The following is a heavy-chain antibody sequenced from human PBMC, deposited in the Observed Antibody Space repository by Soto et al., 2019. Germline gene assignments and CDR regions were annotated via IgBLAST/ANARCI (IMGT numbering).Heavy chain of an antibody. CDR3: ARGITLPTPLDY. CDR1: GYTFTSYA. CDR2: IDAGNGNT. Sequence: QVQLVQSGAEEKKPGASVKVSCKASGYTFTSYAMHWVRQAPGQRLEWMGWIDAGNGNTKYSQKFQGRVTITRDTSASTSYMELSSLRSEDTAVYYCARGITLPTPLDYWGQGTLVTVSS. D-gene: IGHD1-20*01. V-gene: IGHV1-3*05. J-gene: IGHJ4*02.